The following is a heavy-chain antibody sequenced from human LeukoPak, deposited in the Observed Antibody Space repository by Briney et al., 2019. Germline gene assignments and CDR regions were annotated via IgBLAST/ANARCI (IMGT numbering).Heavy chain of an antibody. CDR3: ARHAKLLWFGELSTDQYYFDY. Sequence: PGESLQISSKAAAGSSTSYWISCGGQMPGKGREWMGRIVPSDSYTNYNPSFQGHVTISADKSISTAYLQWSSMKASDTAMYYCARHAKLLWFGELSTDQYYFDYWGQGTLVTVSS. V-gene: IGHV5-10-1*01. CDR2: IVPSDSYT. D-gene: IGHD3-10*01. CDR1: AGSSTSYW. J-gene: IGHJ4*02.